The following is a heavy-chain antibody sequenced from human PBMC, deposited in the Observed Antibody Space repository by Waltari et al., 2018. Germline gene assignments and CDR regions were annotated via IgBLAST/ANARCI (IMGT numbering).Heavy chain of an antibody. CDR2: IKQDGSES. CDR1: GFTFSSYW. D-gene: IGHD3-10*01. J-gene: IGHJ4*02. V-gene: IGHV3-7*01. CDR3: AREKGLLWFGELLPA. Sequence: EVQLVESGGGLVQPGGSLRLSCAASGFTFSSYWMSWVRQAPGKGLEWVANIKQDGSESHYLDSVKGRFTISRDNAKNSLYLQMNSLRAEDTAVYYCAREKGLLWFGELLPAGGQGTLVTVSS.